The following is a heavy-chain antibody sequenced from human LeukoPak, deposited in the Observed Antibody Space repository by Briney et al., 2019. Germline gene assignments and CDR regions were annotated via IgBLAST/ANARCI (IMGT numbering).Heavy chain of an antibody. V-gene: IGHV3-53*01. D-gene: IGHD3-22*01. CDR2: IYSVGST. Sequence: QTGGSLRLTCAASGFTVSSNYMSWVRQAPGKGLEWVSVIYSVGSTYYADSVKGRFTISRDNSKNTLYLQMNSLRAEDTAVYYCAKDRYYYDSSGYSHFQHWGQGTLVTVSS. CDR3: AKDRYYYDSSGYSHFQH. CDR1: GFTVSSNY. J-gene: IGHJ1*01.